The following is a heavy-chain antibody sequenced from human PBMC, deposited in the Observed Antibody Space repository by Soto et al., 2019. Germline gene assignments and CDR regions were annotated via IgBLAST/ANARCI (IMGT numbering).Heavy chain of an antibody. D-gene: IGHD3-9*01. CDR1: GGTFSSYA. Sequence: ASVKVSCKASGGTFSSYAISWVRQAPGQGLEWMGGIIPIFGTANYAQKFQGRVTITADESTSTAYMELRSLRSDDTAVYYCARVDYDILTGYYGRYAFDIWGQGTMVT. CDR3: ARVDYDILTGYYGRYAFDI. V-gene: IGHV1-69*13. J-gene: IGHJ3*02. CDR2: IIPIFGTA.